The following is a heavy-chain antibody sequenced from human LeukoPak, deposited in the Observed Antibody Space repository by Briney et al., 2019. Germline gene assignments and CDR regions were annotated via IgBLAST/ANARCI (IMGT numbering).Heavy chain of an antibody. V-gene: IGHV1-69*13. Sequence: ASVKVSCKASGGTFSSYAISWVRQAPGQGLEWMGGIIPIFGTANYAQKFQGRVTITADESTSTAYMELSSLRSEDTAVYYGARASSSEENWFDPWGQGTLVTVSS. D-gene: IGHD6-6*01. CDR3: ARASSSEENWFDP. J-gene: IGHJ5*02. CDR2: IIPIFGTA. CDR1: GGTFSSYA.